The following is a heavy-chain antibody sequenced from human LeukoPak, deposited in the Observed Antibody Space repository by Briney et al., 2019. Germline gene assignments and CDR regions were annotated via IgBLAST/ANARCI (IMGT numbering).Heavy chain of an antibody. CDR3: AYSGIAAAGSFDY. CDR1: GGSISSGDYY. CDR2: IYYSGST. J-gene: IGHJ4*02. V-gene: IGHV4-30-4*08. D-gene: IGHD6-13*01. Sequence: SQTLSLTCTVSGGSISSGDYYWSWIRQPPGKGLEWIGYIYYSGSTCYNPSLKSRVTISVDTSKNQFSLKLSSVTAADTAVYYCAYSGIAAAGSFDYWGQGTLVTVSS.